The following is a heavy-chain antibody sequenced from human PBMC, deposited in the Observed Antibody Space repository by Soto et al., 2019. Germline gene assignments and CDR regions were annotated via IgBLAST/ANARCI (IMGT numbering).Heavy chain of an antibody. CDR1: GFTFSSYE. V-gene: IGHV3-48*03. J-gene: IGHJ4*02. CDR3: AVRYCTGGSCFRPFDY. D-gene: IGHD2-15*01. Sequence: GGSLRLSCAASGFTFSSYEMNWVRQAPGKGLEWISYISGSGSAIYYAASVKGRFTISRDNAKNSLYLQMNSLRAEDTAVYYCAVRYCTGGSCFRPFDYWGQGTLVTVSS. CDR2: ISGSGSAI.